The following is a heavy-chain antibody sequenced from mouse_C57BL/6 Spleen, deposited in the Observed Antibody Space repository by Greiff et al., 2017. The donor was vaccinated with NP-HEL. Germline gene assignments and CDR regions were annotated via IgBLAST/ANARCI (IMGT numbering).Heavy chain of an antibody. V-gene: IGHV5-17*01. CDR3: AIMITTDYYAMDY. CDR1: GFTFSDYG. CDR2: ISSGSSTI. J-gene: IGHJ4*01. Sequence: EVKLVESGGGLVKPGGSLKLSCAASGFTFSDYGMHWVRQAPEKGLEWVAYISSGSSTIYYVDTVKGRFTISRDNAKNTLFLQMTSLRSEDTAMYYCAIMITTDYYAMDYWGQGTSVTVSS. D-gene: IGHD2-4*01.